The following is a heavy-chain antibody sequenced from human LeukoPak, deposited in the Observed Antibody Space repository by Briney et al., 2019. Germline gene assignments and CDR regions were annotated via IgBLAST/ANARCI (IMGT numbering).Heavy chain of an antibody. CDR2: IYYSGST. J-gene: IGHJ4*02. CDR1: GGSISSYH. V-gene: IGHV4-59*01. Sequence: SETLSLTCTVSGGSISSYHWSWIRQPPGKGLECIGYIYYSGSTHYNPSLKSRVTISVDTSKNQFSLKLSSVTAADTAVYYCAREGGNSGFDYWGQGTLVTVSS. D-gene: IGHD4-23*01. CDR3: AREGGNSGFDY.